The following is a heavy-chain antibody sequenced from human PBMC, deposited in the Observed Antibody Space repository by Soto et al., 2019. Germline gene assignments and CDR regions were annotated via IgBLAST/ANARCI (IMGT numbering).Heavy chain of an antibody. Sequence: SETLSLTCAVYSGSFSGYYWSWIRQPPGKGLEWIGEINHSGSTNYNPSLKSRVTISVDTSKNQFSLKLSSVTAADTAVYYCARMGFGGAALAGRYYFDYWGQGTLVTVSS. CDR1: SGSFSGYY. CDR2: INHSGST. CDR3: ARMGFGGAALAGRYYFDY. J-gene: IGHJ4*02. D-gene: IGHD3-16*01. V-gene: IGHV4-34*01.